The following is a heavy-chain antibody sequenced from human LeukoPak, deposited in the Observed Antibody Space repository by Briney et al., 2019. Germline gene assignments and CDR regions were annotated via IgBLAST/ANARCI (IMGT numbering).Heavy chain of an antibody. Sequence: PGGSLRLSCAASGFTFDDCVMHWVRQAPGKGLEWASGISWNSGSIGYADSVMGRFTISRDNAKNSLYLQMNSLRAEDTALYYCAKGLYSSSYSWFDPWGQGTLVTVSS. V-gene: IGHV3-9*01. CDR2: ISWNSGSI. CDR1: GFTFDDCV. J-gene: IGHJ5*02. D-gene: IGHD6-6*01. CDR3: AKGLYSSSYSWFDP.